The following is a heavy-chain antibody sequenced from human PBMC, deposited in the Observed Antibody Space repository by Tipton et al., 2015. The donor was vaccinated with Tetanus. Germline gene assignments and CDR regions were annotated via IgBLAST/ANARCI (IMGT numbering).Heavy chain of an antibody. CDR2: ISSSGNTI. J-gene: IGHJ1*01. CDR1: GFTFSDYY. D-gene: IGHD3-22*01. CDR3: ASSSRGYYDSSGYYGYFQH. Sequence: SLRLSCAASGFTFSDYYMNWIRQAPGKGLEWVSYISSSGNTIYYADSVKGRFTISRDNAKNSLFLQVNSLRAEDTAVYYCASSSRGYYDSSGYYGYFQHWGQGTLVTVS. V-gene: IGHV3-11*04.